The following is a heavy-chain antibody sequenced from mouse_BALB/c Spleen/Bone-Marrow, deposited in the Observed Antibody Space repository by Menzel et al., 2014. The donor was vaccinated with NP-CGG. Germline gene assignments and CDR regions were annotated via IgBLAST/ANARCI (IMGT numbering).Heavy chain of an antibody. CDR2: ISSGGSYT. CDR3: GRNYYGSSYYFDY. Sequence: EVHLVESGGDLVKPGGSLKLSCVASGFTFSSYGMSWVRQTPDKSLEWVATISSGGSYTYYPDSVKGRFTISRDNARNTLYLQMSSLRSEDTAMYYCGRNYYGSSYYFDYWGQGTTLTVSS. D-gene: IGHD1-1*01. V-gene: IGHV5-6*01. CDR1: GFTFSSYG. J-gene: IGHJ2*01.